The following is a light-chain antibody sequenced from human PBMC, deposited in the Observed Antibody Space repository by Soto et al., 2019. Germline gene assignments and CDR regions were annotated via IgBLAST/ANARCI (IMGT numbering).Light chain of an antibody. CDR1: QDVSNY. Sequence: DIQMTQSPSSLSASVGDRVTTTCQASQDVSNYLNWYQQKLGKAPKLLIYDASNLETGVPSRFSGSESGTYFSFTISSLQPEDFATYYCQQYSNLITFGQGTRLEIK. V-gene: IGKV1-33*01. J-gene: IGKJ5*01. CDR3: QQYSNLIT. CDR2: DAS.